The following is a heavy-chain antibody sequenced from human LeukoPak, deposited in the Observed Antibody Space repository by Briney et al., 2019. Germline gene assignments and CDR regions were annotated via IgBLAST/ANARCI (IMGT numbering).Heavy chain of an antibody. D-gene: IGHD6-13*01. J-gene: IGHJ4*02. CDR2: IESDGSST. Sequence: QPGGSLRLSCAASGFTFRTYWMNWVRQAPGKGLVWVSRIESDGSSTSYADSVKGRFTISRDNAANTLYLQMNSLRAEDTAVYYCAGGPWSAAGTSIDYWGQGTLVTVSS. CDR3: AGGPWSAAGTSIDY. V-gene: IGHV3-74*01. CDR1: GFTFRTYW.